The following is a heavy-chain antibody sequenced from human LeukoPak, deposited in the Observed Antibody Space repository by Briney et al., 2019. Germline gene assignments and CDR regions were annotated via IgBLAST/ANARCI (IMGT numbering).Heavy chain of an antibody. J-gene: IGHJ6*03. Sequence: ASVKVSCKASGYTFPSYDIHWVRQATGQGLEWMGWMNPNSGNTGYPQKFQGRVTITRNTSISTAYMELSSLRSEDTAVYYCARVYGSGTHYYYYYMDVWGKGTTVTVSS. CDR2: MNPNSGNT. V-gene: IGHV1-8*01. CDR1: GYTFPSYD. D-gene: IGHD3-10*01. CDR3: ARVYGSGTHYYYYYMDV.